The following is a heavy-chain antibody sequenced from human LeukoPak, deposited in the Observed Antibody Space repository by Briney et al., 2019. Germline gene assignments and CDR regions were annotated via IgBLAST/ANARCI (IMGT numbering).Heavy chain of an antibody. D-gene: IGHD6-6*01. J-gene: IGHJ4*02. CDR1: GGSISSYY. CDR3: ARNQQLGYFDY. V-gene: IGHV4-59*01. Sequence: ASETLSLTCTVSGGSISSYYWSWIRPPPGKGLHWIGYIYYSGSTNYNPSLKSRVTISVDTSKNQFSLNLSSVTAADTAVYYCARNQQLGYFDYWGQGTLVTVSS. CDR2: IYYSGST.